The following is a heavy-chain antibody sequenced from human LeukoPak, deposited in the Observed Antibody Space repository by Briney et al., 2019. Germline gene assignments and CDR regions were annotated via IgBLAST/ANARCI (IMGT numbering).Heavy chain of an antibody. CDR1: GYTFTSYY. Sequence: ASVKGSCKASGYTFTSYYMYWVRQAPGQGLEWMGIINPSGGSTSYAQKFQGRVTMTRDTSTSTVYMELSSLRSEDTAVYYCAREQRNRYYDSSGRIDYWGQGTLVTVSS. V-gene: IGHV1-46*01. CDR2: INPSGGST. J-gene: IGHJ4*02. D-gene: IGHD3-22*01. CDR3: AREQRNRYYDSSGRIDY.